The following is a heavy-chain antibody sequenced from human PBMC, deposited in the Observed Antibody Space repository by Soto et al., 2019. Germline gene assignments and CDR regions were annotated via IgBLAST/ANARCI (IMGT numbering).Heavy chain of an antibody. Sequence: LRLSCAASGFTFSDYYMSWIRQAPGKGLEWVSYISSSGSTIYYADSVKGRFTISRDNAKNSLYLQMNSLRAEDTAVYYCARDAYSSSWYFDYWGQGTLVTVSS. J-gene: IGHJ4*02. CDR1: GFTFSDYY. CDR2: ISSSGSTI. CDR3: ARDAYSSSWYFDY. V-gene: IGHV3-11*01. D-gene: IGHD6-13*01.